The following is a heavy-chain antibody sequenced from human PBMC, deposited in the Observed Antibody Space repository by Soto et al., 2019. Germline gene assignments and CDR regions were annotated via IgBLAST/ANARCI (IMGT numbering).Heavy chain of an antibody. CDR2: ISSSSTYI. CDR3: ARYYDFWSGYYFADY. Sequence: GGSLRLSCAASGFNFSSYGMNWVRQAPGKGLEWVSFISSSSTYIYYADSLKGRFTISRDNAKNSLYLQMDSLRAEDTALYYCARYYDFWSGYYFADYWGQGTLVTVSS. J-gene: IGHJ4*02. V-gene: IGHV3-21*03. CDR1: GFNFSSYG. D-gene: IGHD3-3*01.